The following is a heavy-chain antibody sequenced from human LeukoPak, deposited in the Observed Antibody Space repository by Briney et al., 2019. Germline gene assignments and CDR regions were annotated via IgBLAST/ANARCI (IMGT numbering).Heavy chain of an antibody. CDR3: ARGYYDFWSGYLPVI. Sequence: SETLSLTCTVSGGSISSGGYYWSWIRQHPGKGLEWIGYIYYSGSTYYNPSLKSRVTISVDTSKNQFSLKLSSVTAADTAVYYCARGYYDFWSGYLPVIWGQGTLVTVSS. D-gene: IGHD3-3*01. CDR1: GGSISSGGYY. J-gene: IGHJ4*02. V-gene: IGHV4-31*03. CDR2: IYYSGST.